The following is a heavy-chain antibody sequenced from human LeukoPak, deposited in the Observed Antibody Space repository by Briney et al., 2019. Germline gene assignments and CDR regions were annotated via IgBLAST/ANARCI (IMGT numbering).Heavy chain of an antibody. CDR3: AKSQRNDQQVVQRIDY. CDR2: ISGSGDTT. CDR1: RFTFSTYA. J-gene: IGHJ4*02. Sequence: GGSLRLSCTASRFTFSTYAMSWVRQAPGKGLVWVSSISGSGDTTYYTGSVKGRFTISRDNSKNALYLQMSSLRAEDTAVYYCAKSQRNDQQVVQRIDYWGQGTLVTVSS. D-gene: IGHD2-2*01. V-gene: IGHV3-23*01.